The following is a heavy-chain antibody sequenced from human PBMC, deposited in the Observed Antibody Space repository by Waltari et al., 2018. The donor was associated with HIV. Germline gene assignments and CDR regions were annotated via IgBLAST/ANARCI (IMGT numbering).Heavy chain of an antibody. CDR2: INPSGGST. CDR1: GYTFTSYY. V-gene: IGHV1-46*01. J-gene: IGHJ3*02. CDR3: ARDKFSVAAAGTRAFDI. Sequence: QVQLVQSGAEVKKPGASVKVSCKASGYTFTSYYMHWVRQDPGQGLEWMGIINPSGGSTSYAQKFQGRVTMTRDTSTSTVYMELSSLRSEDTAVHYCARDKFSVAAAGTRAFDIWGQGTMVTVSS. D-gene: IGHD6-13*01.